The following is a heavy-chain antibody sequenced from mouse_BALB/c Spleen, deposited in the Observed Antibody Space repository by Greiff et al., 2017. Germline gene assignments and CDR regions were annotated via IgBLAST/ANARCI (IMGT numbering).Heavy chain of an antibody. CDR2: IDPYNGGT. D-gene: IGHD1-2*01. V-gene: IGHV1S135*01. CDR3: ARRAATLYAMDY. Sequence: EVQVVESGPELVKPGASVKVSCKASGYAFTSYNMYWVKQSHGKSLEWIGYIDPYNGGTSYNQKFKGKATLTVDKSSSTAYMHLNSLTSEDSAVYYCARRAATLYAMDYWGQGTSVTVSS. CDR1: GYAFTSYN. J-gene: IGHJ4*01.